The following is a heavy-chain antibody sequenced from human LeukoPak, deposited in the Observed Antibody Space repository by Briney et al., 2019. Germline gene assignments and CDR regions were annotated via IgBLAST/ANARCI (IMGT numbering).Heavy chain of an antibody. CDR2: IKSKGDGATT. V-gene: IGHV3-15*01. CDR3: TTDRGLTMIRGVLVD. Sequence: GGSLRLSCAASGFTFTNAWMTWVRQAPGKGLEWVGRIKSKGDGATTDYAEPGQGRFSMSRDDSEATMYLQMYGLEAEDTAVYYCTTDRGLTMIRGVLVDWGLGALVTVSS. J-gene: IGHJ4*02. CDR1: GFTFTNAW. D-gene: IGHD3-10*01.